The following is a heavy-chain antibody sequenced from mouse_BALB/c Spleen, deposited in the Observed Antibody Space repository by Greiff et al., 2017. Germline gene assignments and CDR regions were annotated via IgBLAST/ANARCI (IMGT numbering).Heavy chain of an antibody. V-gene: IGHV7-3*02. D-gene: IGHD1-1*01. J-gene: IGHJ4*01. CDR1: GFTFTDYY. Sequence: EVQGVESGGGLVQPGGSLRLSCATSGFTFTDYYMSWVRQPPGKALEWLGFIRNKANGYTTEYSASVKGRFTISRDNSQSILYLQMNTLRAEDSATYYCARDSYYYGSSFHAMDYWGQGTSVTVSS. CDR3: ARDSYYYGSSFHAMDY. CDR2: IRNKANGYTT.